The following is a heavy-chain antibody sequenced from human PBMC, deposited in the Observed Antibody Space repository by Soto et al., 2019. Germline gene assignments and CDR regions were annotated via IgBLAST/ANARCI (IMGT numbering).Heavy chain of an antibody. CDR2: IYYDGST. V-gene: IGHV4-59*01. J-gene: IGHJ5*02. D-gene: IGHD1-26*01. CDR3: VKGGSSKFDP. Sequence: VSGGSISSYYWSWIRQPPGKGLQWIGYIYYDGSTYYNPSLKSRITISVDTSKNQFSLRLTSVSAADTAVYYCVKGGSSKFDPWGQGTLVTVSS. CDR1: GGSISSYY.